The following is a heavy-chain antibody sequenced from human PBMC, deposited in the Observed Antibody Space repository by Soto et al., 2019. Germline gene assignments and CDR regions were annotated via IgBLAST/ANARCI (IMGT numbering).Heavy chain of an antibody. J-gene: IGHJ5*02. CDR1: GGSISSSSYY. Sequence: PSETLSLTCTVSGGSISSSSYYWGWIRQPPGKGLEGIGSIYYSGSTYYNPSLKSRVTISVDTSKNQFSLKLSSVTAADTAVYYCARHELSDYDFWSGYYLSWFDPWGQGTLVTVSS. CDR2: IYYSGST. V-gene: IGHV4-39*01. D-gene: IGHD3-3*01. CDR3: ARHELSDYDFWSGYYLSWFDP.